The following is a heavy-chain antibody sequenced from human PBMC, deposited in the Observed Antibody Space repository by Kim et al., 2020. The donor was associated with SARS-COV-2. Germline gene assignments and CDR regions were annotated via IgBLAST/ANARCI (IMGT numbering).Heavy chain of an antibody. CDR1: GYSFTSYW. Sequence: GESLKISCKGSGYSFTSYWIGWVRQMPGKGLEWMGIIYPGDSDTRYSPSFQGQVTISADKSISTAYLQWSSLKASDTAMYYCARRPHYDFWSGYGDWFDPWGQGTLVTVSS. D-gene: IGHD3-3*01. V-gene: IGHV5-51*01. J-gene: IGHJ5*02. CDR2: IYPGDSDT. CDR3: ARRPHYDFWSGYGDWFDP.